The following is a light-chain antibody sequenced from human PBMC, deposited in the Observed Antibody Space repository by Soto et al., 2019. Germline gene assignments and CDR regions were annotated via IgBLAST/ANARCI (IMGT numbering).Light chain of an antibody. CDR1: QDISSY. CDR2: AAS. Sequence: IQFTQSPSSLSASVGDRVTITCRASQDISSYLGWYQQKPGKASKLLIYAASTLQSGVPSRFSGSGSGTEFTLTISRLEPEDFAVYYCQKYGSSPVNFGQGTRLEIK. CDR3: QKYGSSPVN. J-gene: IGKJ5*01. V-gene: IGKV1-9*01.